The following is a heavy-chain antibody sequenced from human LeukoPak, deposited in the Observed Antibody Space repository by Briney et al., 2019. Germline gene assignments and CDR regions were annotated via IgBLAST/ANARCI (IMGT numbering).Heavy chain of an antibody. D-gene: IGHD3-22*01. J-gene: IGHJ4*02. CDR3: ARAQTPYYYDSSGYYNFDY. CDR1: GGTFSSYA. V-gene: IGHV1-69*13. CDR2: IIPIFGTA. Sequence: ASVKVSCKASGGTFSSYAISWVRQAPGQGLERMGGIIPIFGTANYAQKFQGRVTITADESTSTAYMELSSLRSEDTAVYYCARAQTPYYYDSSGYYNFDYWGQGTLVTVSS.